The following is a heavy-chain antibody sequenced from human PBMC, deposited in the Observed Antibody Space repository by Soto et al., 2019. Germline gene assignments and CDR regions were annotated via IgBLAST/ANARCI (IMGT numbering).Heavy chain of an antibody. D-gene: IGHD1-26*01. V-gene: IGHV3-30*09. CDR2: ISSAVSNR. Sequence: QVQLVESGGGVVQPGRSLRLSCAASGFTFSNYAIHWVRQAPGKGLEWLALISSAVSNRYYADSVMGRFAISRDNSKSTSYLQMNSLRTEDTAVYFCAREAESVVGASYYYFYGMDVWGQGTTVTVSS. CDR1: GFTFSNYA. CDR3: AREAESVVGASYYYFYGMDV. J-gene: IGHJ6*02.